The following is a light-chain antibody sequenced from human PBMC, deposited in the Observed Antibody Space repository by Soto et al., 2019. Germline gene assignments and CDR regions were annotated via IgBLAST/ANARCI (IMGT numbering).Light chain of an antibody. CDR1: QSVNSN. CDR2: DAS. J-gene: IGKJ4*01. Sequence: EIVMTQSPATLPVSPGERATLSCRASQSVNSNLAWYRQKPGQAPRLLISDASTRATGVPARFSGSGSGTEFTLTISSLQSEDSGIHYCQQYNFWPPLTFGGGTKVEIK. V-gene: IGKV3-15*01. CDR3: QQYNFWPPLT.